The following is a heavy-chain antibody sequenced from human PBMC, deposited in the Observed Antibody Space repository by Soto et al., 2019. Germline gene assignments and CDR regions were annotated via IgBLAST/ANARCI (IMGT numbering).Heavy chain of an antibody. D-gene: IGHD5-18*01. CDR1: GGTFSSYT. J-gene: IGHJ4*02. CDR3: ASKGDLAMVPSFDY. CDR2: IIPILGIV. V-gene: IGHV1-69*02. Sequence: QVQLVQSGAEVKKPGSSVKVSCKASGGTFSSYTISWVRQAPGQGLEWMGRIIPILGIVNYAQKFQGRVTITADKSTSTAYMELSSLRSEDTAVYYCASKGDLAMVPSFDYWGQGTLVTVSS.